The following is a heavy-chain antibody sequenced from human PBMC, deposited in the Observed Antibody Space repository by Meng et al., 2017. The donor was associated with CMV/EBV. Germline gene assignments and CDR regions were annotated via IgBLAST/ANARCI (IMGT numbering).Heavy chain of an antibody. D-gene: IGHD2-2*01. J-gene: IGHJ6*02. V-gene: IGHV1-24*01. CDR3: ATVRPAYYYYGMDV. CDR2: FDPEDGET. Sequence: ASVKVSCKVSGYTLTELSMHWVQQAPGKGLEWMGGFDPEDGETIYAQKFQGRVTMTEDTSTDTAYMELSSLRSEDTAVYYCATVRPAYYYYGMDVWGQGTTVTVSS. CDR1: GYTLTELS.